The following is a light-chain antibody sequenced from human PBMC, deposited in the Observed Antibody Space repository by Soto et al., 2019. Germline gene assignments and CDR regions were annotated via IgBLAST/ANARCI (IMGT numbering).Light chain of an antibody. CDR3: TSYAGGNNV. Sequence: QSALTQPPSASGSPGQSVTISCTGTSSDVGGYNNVSWYQQYPGKVPKLMVYEVNKRPSGVPDRFSGSKSGNTASLTVSGLQAEDEVDYYCTSYAGGNNVFGTGTKLTVL. V-gene: IGLV2-8*01. J-gene: IGLJ1*01. CDR1: SSDVGGYNN. CDR2: EVN.